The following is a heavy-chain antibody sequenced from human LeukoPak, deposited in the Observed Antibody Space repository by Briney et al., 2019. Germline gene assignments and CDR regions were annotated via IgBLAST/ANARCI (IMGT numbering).Heavy chain of an antibody. CDR2: IIPIFGTA. V-gene: IGHV1-69*13. J-gene: IGHJ6*02. CDR1: GYTFTSYG. CDR3: AREGIAVAGTDYYGMDV. Sequence: SVKVSCKASGYTFTSYGISWVRQAPGQGLEWMGGIIPIFGTANYAQKFQGRVTITADESTSTAYMELSSLRSEDTAVYYCAREGIAVAGTDYYGMDVWGQGTTVTVSS. D-gene: IGHD6-19*01.